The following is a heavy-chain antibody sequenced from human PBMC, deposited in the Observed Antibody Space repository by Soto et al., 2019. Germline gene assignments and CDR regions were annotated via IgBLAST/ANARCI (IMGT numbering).Heavy chain of an antibody. V-gene: IGHV4-34*01. CDR2: INHSGST. Sequence: SETLALTCAVYGGCFSGYYLSWSRQPPGKGLGWIVEINHSGSTNYNPSLKSRVTISVDTSKNQFSLKLSSLTAADTAVYYCAGGRRYSYGATFSWGQGTLVTVSS. D-gene: IGHD5-18*01. J-gene: IGHJ4*02. CDR1: GGCFSGYY. CDR3: AGGRRYSYGATFS.